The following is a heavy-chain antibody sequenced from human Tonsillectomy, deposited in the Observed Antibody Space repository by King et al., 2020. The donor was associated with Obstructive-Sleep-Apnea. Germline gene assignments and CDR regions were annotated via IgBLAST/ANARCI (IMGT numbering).Heavy chain of an antibody. V-gene: IGHV3-33*01. J-gene: IGHJ4*02. Sequence: VKLVESGGGVVQPGRSLRLSCAASGFTLSTCGMHWVRQAPGKGLDWVAVIWYDGSDNYADSVKGRFTISKDNSKNTLYLQMNSLRAEDTAVYYCARDSVTEGGFDYWGRGTLVTVSS. D-gene: IGHD3-16*01. CDR2: IWYDGSD. CDR1: GFTLSTCG. CDR3: ARDSVTEGGFDY.